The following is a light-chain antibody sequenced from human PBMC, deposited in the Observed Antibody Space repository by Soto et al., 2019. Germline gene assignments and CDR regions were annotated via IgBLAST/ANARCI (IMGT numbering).Light chain of an antibody. V-gene: IGKV3-20*01. CDR2: GAS. J-gene: IGKJ5*01. CDR1: ERLSSVY. CDR3: QQYGGSPRIT. Sequence: EIVLTQSPVTLSLSPGERATLSCRASERLSSVYLAWYQQRPGQPPRLLIYGASNRATGIPDRFSGSGSGTDFTLIINRLEPEDVAIYYCQQYGGSPRITFGQGTRLEIK.